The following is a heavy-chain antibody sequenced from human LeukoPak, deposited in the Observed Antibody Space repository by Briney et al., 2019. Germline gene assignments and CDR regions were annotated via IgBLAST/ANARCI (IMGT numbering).Heavy chain of an antibody. J-gene: IGHJ4*02. V-gene: IGHV1-69*06. CDR3: AREKPRGYSYGSPFDY. Sequence: GASVKVSCKASGGTFSSYAISWVRQARGQGPEWMGGIDPFFGTANYAQKFQGRLTTTADKSTSTAYMELSSLRSEDSAVYYCAREKPRGYSYGSPFDYWGQGTLVTVSS. CDR2: IDPFFGTA. CDR1: GGTFSSYA. D-gene: IGHD5-18*01.